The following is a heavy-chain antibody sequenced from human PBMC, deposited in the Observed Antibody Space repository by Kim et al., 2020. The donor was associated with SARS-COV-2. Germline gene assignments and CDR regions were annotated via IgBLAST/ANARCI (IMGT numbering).Heavy chain of an antibody. CDR1: GFTFSDYY. Sequence: GGSLRLSCAASGFTFSDYYMSWIRQAPGKGLEWVSYISSSSSYTNYADSVKGRFTISRDNAKNSLYLQMNSLRAEDTAVYYCAREIGGGATTLTYYYGMDVWGQGTTVTVSS. CDR2: ISSSSSYT. J-gene: IGHJ6*02. V-gene: IGHV3-11*05. CDR3: AREIGGGATTLTYYYGMDV. D-gene: IGHD4-17*01.